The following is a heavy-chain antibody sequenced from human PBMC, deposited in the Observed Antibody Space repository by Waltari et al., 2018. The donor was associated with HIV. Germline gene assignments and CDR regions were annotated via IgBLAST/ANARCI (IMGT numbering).Heavy chain of an antibody. Sequence: SYYWSWIRQPAGKGLEWIGRIYTSGSTNYNSSLKSRVTMSIDTSKNQFFLKLSSVTAADTAVYYCAREYCSSTSCSPNGRLGAFDIWGQGTMVTVSS. D-gene: IGHD2-2*01. CDR1: SYY. CDR2: IYTSGST. V-gene: IGHV4-4*07. CDR3: AREYCSSTSCSPNGRLGAFDI. J-gene: IGHJ3*02.